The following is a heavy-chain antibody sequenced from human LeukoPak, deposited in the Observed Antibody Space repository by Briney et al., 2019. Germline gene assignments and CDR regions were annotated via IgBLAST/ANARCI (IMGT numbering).Heavy chain of an antibody. Sequence: GGSLRLSCVASGITFSNYAVSWLRQAPEKGLDWVSVISGSAHKIRYADSVKGRFTISRDNSENIVYLQMNNLRVEDTAVYYCAGRPTGYSSGYIHWGQGTLVTVSS. CDR3: AGRPTGYSSGYIH. CDR1: GITFSNYA. J-gene: IGHJ4*02. V-gene: IGHV3-23*01. D-gene: IGHD5-18*01. CDR2: ISGSAHKI.